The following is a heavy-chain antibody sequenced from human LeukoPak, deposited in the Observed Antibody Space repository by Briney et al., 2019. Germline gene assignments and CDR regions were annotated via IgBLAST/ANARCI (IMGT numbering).Heavy chain of an antibody. J-gene: IGHJ4*02. D-gene: IGHD1-1*01. Sequence: GGSLRLSCAASGFTFSDYWMSWVRQAPGKGLEWVANIKQDGDEKYYVDSVKGRFTISRDNAKNSLYLQMNSLRVEDTAVYYCARGYWNFDNWGQGTLVSVSS. CDR1: GFTFSDYW. CDR3: ARGYWNFDN. V-gene: IGHV3-7*01. CDR2: IKQDGDEK.